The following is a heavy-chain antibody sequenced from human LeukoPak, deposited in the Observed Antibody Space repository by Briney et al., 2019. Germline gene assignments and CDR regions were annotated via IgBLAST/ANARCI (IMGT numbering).Heavy chain of an antibody. D-gene: IGHD2-2*01. Sequence: ASVKVSCKASGYTFTGYYMHWVRQAPGQGLEWMGWINPNSSGTNYAQKFQGRVTMTRDTSISTAYMELSRLRSDDTAVYYCARVSVVPAAYYYYYMDVWGKGTTVTVSS. CDR3: ARVSVVPAAYYYYYMDV. CDR2: INPNSSGT. CDR1: GYTFTGYY. J-gene: IGHJ6*03. V-gene: IGHV1-2*02.